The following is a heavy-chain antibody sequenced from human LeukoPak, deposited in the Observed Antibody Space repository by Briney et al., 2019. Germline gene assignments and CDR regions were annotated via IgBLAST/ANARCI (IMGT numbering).Heavy chain of an antibody. V-gene: IGHV3-30*04. CDR1: GFTFCSYA. J-gene: IGHJ4*02. D-gene: IGHD6-19*01. CDR2: ISYVGSNK. Sequence: GRALRLSCAASGFTFCSYAMHWVRAAPREGLEWGAVISYVGSNKYYADSVKGRVSISRDNSKNTLYLQMNSLRAEDTAVYYCARDKYSSGWADYWGQGTLVTVSS. CDR3: ARDKYSSGWADY.